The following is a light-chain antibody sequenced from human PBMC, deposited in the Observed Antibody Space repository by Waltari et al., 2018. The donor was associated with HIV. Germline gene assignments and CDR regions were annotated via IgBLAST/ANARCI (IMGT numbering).Light chain of an antibody. Sequence: DIVMTQSPDSLAVSLGERAPIDCKSSQSVLYSSNNKNYLAWYQQRPGQSPRMIIYWSSTREAGVPDRFSGSGSGTEFNLTISSLQAEDVAVYYCQQYFTTPWTFGQGTKVEIK. CDR2: WSS. CDR1: QSVLYSSNNKNY. CDR3: QQYFTTPWT. V-gene: IGKV4-1*01. J-gene: IGKJ1*01.